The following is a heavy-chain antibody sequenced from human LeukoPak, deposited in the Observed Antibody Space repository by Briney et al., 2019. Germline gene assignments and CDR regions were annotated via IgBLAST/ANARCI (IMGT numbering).Heavy chain of an antibody. CDR2: IYNSGST. V-gene: IGHV4-38-2*02. CDR1: GYSISSGYF. J-gene: IGHJ4*02. Sequence: SETLSLTCTVSGYSISSGYFWGWIRQPPGKGLEWIGTIYNSGSTYYNASLESRVTISVDTSKNQFSLKLSSVTAADTAVYYCARSSANYYYGSGSEFDYWGQGTLVTVSS. D-gene: IGHD3-10*01. CDR3: ARSSANYYYGSGSEFDY.